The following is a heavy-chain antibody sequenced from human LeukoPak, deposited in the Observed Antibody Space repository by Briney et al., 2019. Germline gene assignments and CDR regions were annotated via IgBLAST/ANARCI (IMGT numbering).Heavy chain of an antibody. CDR3: ARVSSSWFFDY. J-gene: IGHJ4*02. CDR2: ISAYNGNT. Sequence: ASVKVSCKASGYTFTSYGISWVRQAPGQGLEWMGWISAYNGNTNYAQKLQGRVTMTTDTSTSTAYMELSSLRSEDTAVYYCARVSSSWFFDYWGQGTLVTVSS. V-gene: IGHV1-18*01. CDR1: GYTFTSYG. D-gene: IGHD6-13*01.